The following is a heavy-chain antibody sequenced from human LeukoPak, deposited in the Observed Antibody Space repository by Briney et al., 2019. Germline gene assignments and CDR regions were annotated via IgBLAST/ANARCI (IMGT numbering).Heavy chain of an antibody. CDR1: GFTFSNYW. D-gene: IGHD6-6*01. CDR2: IKEDGSEK. V-gene: IGHV3-7*01. Sequence: GGSLRLSCAASGFTFSNYWMSWVRQAPGKGLEWVANIKEDGSEKYYVDSVKGRFTISRDNAKNSLYLQMNSLRAEDTAVYYCARWKEYSNSPWAFDIWGQGTMVTVSS. J-gene: IGHJ3*02. CDR3: ARWKEYSNSPWAFDI.